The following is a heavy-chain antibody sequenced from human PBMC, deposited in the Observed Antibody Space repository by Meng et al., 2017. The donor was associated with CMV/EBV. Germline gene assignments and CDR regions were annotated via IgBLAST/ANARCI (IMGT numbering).Heavy chain of an antibody. CDR1: GFTFSSYD. V-gene: IGHV3-9*01. CDR3: AKVLDLGSDAFDI. CDR2: ISWNSGSI. Sequence: SLKISCAASGFTFSSYDMHWVRQAPGKGLEWVSGISWNSGSIGYADSVKGRFTISRDNAKNSLYLQMNSLRAEDTALYYCAKVLDLGSDAFDIWGQGTMVTVSS. J-gene: IGHJ3*02. D-gene: IGHD2-15*01.